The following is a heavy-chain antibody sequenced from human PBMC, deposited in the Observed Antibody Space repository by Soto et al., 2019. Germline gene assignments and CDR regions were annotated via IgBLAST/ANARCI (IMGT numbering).Heavy chain of an antibody. V-gene: IGHV3-23*01. CDR3: AKDPSSSPSHYYGMDV. D-gene: IGHD6-13*01. CDR2: ISGSGGST. J-gene: IGHJ6*02. CDR1: GFTFSSYA. Sequence: GXSLRLSCAASGFTFSSYALSWFRQAPVKGLEWVSAISGSGGSTYYADSVKGRFTISRDNSKNTLYLQMNSLRAEDTAVYYCAKDPSSSPSHYYGMDVWGQGTTVTVSS.